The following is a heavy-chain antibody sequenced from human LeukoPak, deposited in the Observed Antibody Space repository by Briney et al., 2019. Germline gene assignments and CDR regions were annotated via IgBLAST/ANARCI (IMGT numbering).Heavy chain of an antibody. CDR3: ARELRTRAFDI. Sequence: ASVKVSCKASGYTFTGYYMHWVRQAPGQGLEWMGWINPNSGGTSYAQKFQGRVTMTRDTSISTAYMELSRLRSDDTAVYYCARELRTRAFDIWGQGTMVTVSS. J-gene: IGHJ3*02. D-gene: IGHD3/OR15-3a*01. V-gene: IGHV1-2*02. CDR2: INPNSGGT. CDR1: GYTFTGYY.